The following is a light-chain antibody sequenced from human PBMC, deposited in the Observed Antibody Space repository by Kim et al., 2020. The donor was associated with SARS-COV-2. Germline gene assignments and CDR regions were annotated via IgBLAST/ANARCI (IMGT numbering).Light chain of an antibody. CDR2: NNN. CDR3: RSFDTSLNGRV. V-gene: IGLV1-40*01. J-gene: IGLJ3*02. CDR1: NSNIGASYT. Sequence: QSVLTQPPSVSGTPGQRVTISCTGSNSNIGASYTVSFYQHLPGTAPKLLIYNNNNRPSGVPDRFSGSKSGTSASLAITGLQPEDEADYYCRSFDTSLNGRVFGGGTKLTVL.